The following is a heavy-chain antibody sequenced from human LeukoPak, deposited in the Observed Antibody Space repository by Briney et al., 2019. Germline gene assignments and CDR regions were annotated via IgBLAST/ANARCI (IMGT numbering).Heavy chain of an antibody. CDR1: GFNFSDYA. V-gene: IGHV3-30*04. J-gene: IGHJ4*02. CDR3: ACDY. CDR2: VSYDGKIK. Sequence: PGRSLRLSCAASGFNFSDYAMHWVRQAPGKGLDWVAVVSYDGKIKYYADSVEGRFTISSDNSKSTLYLQMNNLRSDDTAIYYCACDYWGQGTLVTVSS.